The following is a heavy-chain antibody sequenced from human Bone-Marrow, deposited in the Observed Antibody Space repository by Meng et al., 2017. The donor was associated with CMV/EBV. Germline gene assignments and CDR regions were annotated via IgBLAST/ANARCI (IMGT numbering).Heavy chain of an antibody. CDR1: GFTFDDYA. CDR3: AKDRGGGSYFNWFDP. V-gene: IGHV3-9*01. Sequence: GGSLRLSCAASGFTFDDYAMHWVRQAPGKGLEWVSGISWNSGSIGYADSVKGRFTISRDNAKNSLYLQMNSLRAEDTALYYCAKDRGGGSYFNWFDPWGQGTLVTVSS. CDR2: ISWNSGSI. D-gene: IGHD1-26*01. J-gene: IGHJ5*02.